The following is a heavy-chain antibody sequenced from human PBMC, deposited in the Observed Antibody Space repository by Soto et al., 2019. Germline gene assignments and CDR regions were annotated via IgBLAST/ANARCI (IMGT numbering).Heavy chain of an antibody. J-gene: IGHJ4*02. Sequence: PSETLSLTCTVSGGSLASYYWIWIRQPPGKGLEWIGSIHNSGSTNYNPSLKGRATISLDTPKKQFSLKVTSVTAADTAMYYCARGYCSSSSCYEFDHWGQGSLVTVSS. CDR3: ARGYCSSSSCYEFDH. CDR2: IHNSGST. D-gene: IGHD2-2*01. V-gene: IGHV4-59*01. CDR1: GGSLASYY.